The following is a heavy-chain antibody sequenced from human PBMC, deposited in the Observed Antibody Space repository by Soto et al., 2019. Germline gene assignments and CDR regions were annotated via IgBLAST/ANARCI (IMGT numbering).Heavy chain of an antibody. CDR1: GFTFSSYW. CDR3: AREETNYDILTGYPD. CDR2: IKQDGSEK. Sequence: GGSLRLSCAASGFTFSSYWMSWVRQAPGKGLEWVANIKQDGSEKYYVDSVKGRFTISRDNAKNSLYLQMNSLRAEDTAVYYCAREETNYDILTGYPDWGQGTLVTVSS. V-gene: IGHV3-7*01. D-gene: IGHD3-9*01. J-gene: IGHJ4*02.